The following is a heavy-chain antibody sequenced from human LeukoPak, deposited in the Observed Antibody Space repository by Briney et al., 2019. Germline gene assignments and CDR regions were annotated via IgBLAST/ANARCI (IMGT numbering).Heavy chain of an antibody. D-gene: IGHD6-13*01. J-gene: IGHJ5*02. V-gene: IGHV4-39*01. Sequence: SETLSLTCTVSGGSISSYYWGWIRQPPGKGLEWIGTIYYSGSTYYNPSLKSRVAISVDTSKNQFSLKLSSVTAADTAVYYCASRLAATGNEYNWFDPWGQGTLVTVSS. CDR2: IYYSGST. CDR1: GGSISSYY. CDR3: ASRLAATGNEYNWFDP.